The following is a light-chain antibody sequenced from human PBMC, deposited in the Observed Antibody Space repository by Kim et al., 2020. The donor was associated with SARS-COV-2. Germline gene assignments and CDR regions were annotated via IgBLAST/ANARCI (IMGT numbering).Light chain of an antibody. V-gene: IGKV1-5*03. CDR3: QQYKSYPWT. J-gene: IGKJ1*01. Sequence: SASIGDRVTITCRASRNIATWVAWYQQKPGEAPRLLIYKASNLKSGVPSRFSGSGSGTEFTLTTDSLQVDDLATYYCQQYKSYPWTFGQGTKLEI. CDR2: KAS. CDR1: RNIATW.